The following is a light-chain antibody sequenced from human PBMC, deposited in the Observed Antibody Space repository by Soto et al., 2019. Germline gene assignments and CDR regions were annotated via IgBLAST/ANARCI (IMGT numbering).Light chain of an antibody. J-gene: IGKJ3*01. CDR2: WAS. V-gene: IGKV4-1*01. CDR3: QQYYATPPS. Sequence: DIVMTQSPDSLAVSLGERATINCKSSQTVLYNSNTKNYLAWYQQKPGQPPKLLIYWASTRESGVPDRFTGSGSVTDFTLTISSLQAEDVAVYYCQQYYATPPSFGPGTKVAIK. CDR1: QTVLYNSNTKNY.